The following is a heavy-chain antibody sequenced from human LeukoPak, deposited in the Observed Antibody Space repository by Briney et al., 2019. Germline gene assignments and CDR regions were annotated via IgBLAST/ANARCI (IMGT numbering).Heavy chain of an antibody. J-gene: IGHJ6*02. CDR3: AKNDYGDGYYYYGMDV. D-gene: IGHD4-17*01. Sequence: GGSLRLSCAASGFTFSKSWMSWVRQAPGKGLEWVANMNEDGSERDYVDSVKGRFTISRDNSKNTLYLQMNSLRAEDTAVYYCAKNDYGDGYYYYGMDVWGQGTTVTVSS. CDR2: MNEDGSER. CDR1: GFTFSKSW. V-gene: IGHV3-7*03.